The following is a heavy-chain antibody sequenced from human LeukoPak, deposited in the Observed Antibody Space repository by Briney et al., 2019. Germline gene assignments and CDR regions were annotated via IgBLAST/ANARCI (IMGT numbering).Heavy chain of an antibody. D-gene: IGHD3-10*01. CDR2: INHSGST. Sequence: PSETLSLTCAVYGGSFSGYYWSWIRQPPGKGLEWIGEINHSGSTNYNPSLKSRVTISVDTSKNQFSLKLSSVTAADTAVYYCARGVKGAYGSGRGYYYGMDVWGKGTTVTVSS. CDR3: ARGVKGAYGSGRGYYYGMDV. V-gene: IGHV4-34*01. CDR1: GGSFSGYY. J-gene: IGHJ6*04.